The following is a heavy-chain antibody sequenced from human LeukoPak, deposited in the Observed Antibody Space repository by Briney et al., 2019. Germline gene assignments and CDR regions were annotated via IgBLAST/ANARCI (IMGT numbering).Heavy chain of an antibody. D-gene: IGHD5-24*01. J-gene: IGHJ4*02. V-gene: IGHV3-9*01. CDR1: GFTFDDYA. Sequence: AGGSLRLSCAASGFTFDDYAMHWVRQAPGKGLEWVSGISWNSGSIGYADSVKGRFTISRDNAKNSLYLQMNSLRAEDTALYYCAKDMGGETATPGYWGQGTLVTVSS. CDR3: AKDMGGETATPGY. CDR2: ISWNSGSI.